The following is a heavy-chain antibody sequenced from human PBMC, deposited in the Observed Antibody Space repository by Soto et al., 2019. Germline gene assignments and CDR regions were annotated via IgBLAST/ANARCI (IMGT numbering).Heavy chain of an antibody. Sequence: GGSLRLSCAASGLSVVGSYMNWFRQSEQKGLEWISVVYPDDNTYYAESVRGRFTISRDRSKNTVSLQMNSPRAEDTAVYYCERLPGAFYYDNGDYDFLDYWGQGTLVTVSS. D-gene: IGHD3-3*01. J-gene: IGHJ4*02. CDR2: VYPDDNT. V-gene: IGHV3-53*01. CDR3: ERLPGAFYYDNGDYDFLDY. CDR1: GLSVVGSY.